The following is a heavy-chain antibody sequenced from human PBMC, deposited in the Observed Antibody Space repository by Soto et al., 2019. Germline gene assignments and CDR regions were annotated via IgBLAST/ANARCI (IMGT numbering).Heavy chain of an antibody. V-gene: IGHV1-18*01. J-gene: IGHJ4*02. D-gene: IGHD3-3*01. CDR1: GYTFTSYG. CDR3: AGGRVYDFGSGYYATDLPVND. CDR2: ISAYNGNT. Sequence: ASVKVSCKASGYTFTSYGISWVRQAPGQGLEWMGWISAYNGNTNYAQKLQGRVTMTTDTSTSTAYMELRSLRSDDTAVYYCAGGRVYDFGSGYYATDLPVNDWGQENRGTFSS.